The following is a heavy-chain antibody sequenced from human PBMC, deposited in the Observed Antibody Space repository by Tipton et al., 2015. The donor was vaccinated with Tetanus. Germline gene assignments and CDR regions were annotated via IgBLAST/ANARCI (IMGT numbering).Heavy chain of an antibody. J-gene: IGHJ4*02. CDR3: VRESSSGWFVDY. CDR1: GSSITSTTHY. V-gene: IGHV4-39*07. D-gene: IGHD6-19*01. Sequence: GLVKPSETLSLTCTVSGSSITSTTHYWGWIRQAPGKGLEWIGIIYYSGSTYYNASLRSRVTISVDTSKNQFSLKLNSVTAADTAVYYCVRESSSGWFVDYWGQGTVVTVFS. CDR2: IYYSGST.